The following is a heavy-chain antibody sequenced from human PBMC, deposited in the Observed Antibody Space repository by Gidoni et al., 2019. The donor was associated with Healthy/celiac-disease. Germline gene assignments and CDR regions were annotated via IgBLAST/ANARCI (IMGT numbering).Heavy chain of an antibody. CDR2: IIPIFGTA. Sequence: QVPLVQSGAAVKTPGSSVKVSCKASGGTFSSYAISWVLQAPGLGLEWMGGIIPIFGTANYAQKFQGRVTITADESTSTAYMELSSLRSEDTAVYYCARGYSPRDWFDPWGQGTLVTVSS. D-gene: IGHD5-18*01. CDR1: GGTFSSYA. V-gene: IGHV1-69*01. CDR3: ARGYSPRDWFDP. J-gene: IGHJ5*02.